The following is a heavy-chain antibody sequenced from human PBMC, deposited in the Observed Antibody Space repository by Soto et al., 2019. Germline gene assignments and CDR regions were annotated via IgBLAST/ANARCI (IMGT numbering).Heavy chain of an antibody. CDR1: GFTFRNFV. J-gene: IGHJ4*02. CDR2: IRATDGQT. Sequence: EVQLLESGGGVVQPGGSLRLSCAASGFTFRNFVMSWVRQAPGKGLEWVSAIRATDGQTFYADSVKGRFTISRDNSKNMLYLQINNLRDEDTALYFCAQDRGWGVVSPSHDSWGQGTLVTVSS. D-gene: IGHD2-21*01. CDR3: AQDRGWGVVSPSHDS. V-gene: IGHV3-23*01.